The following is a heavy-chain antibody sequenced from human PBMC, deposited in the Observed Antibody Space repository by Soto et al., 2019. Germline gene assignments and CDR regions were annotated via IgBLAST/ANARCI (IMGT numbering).Heavy chain of an antibody. CDR1: GGSFSGYY. D-gene: IGHD6-13*01. V-gene: IGHV4-31*11. CDR2: IYYSGST. J-gene: IGHJ4*02. CDR3: ARAHRQLLDY. Sequence: TLSLTCAVYGGSFSGYYWSWIRQHPGKGLEWIGYIYYSGSTYYNPSLKSRVTISVDTSKNQFSLKLSSVTAADTAVYYCARAHRQLLDYWGQGTLVTVSS.